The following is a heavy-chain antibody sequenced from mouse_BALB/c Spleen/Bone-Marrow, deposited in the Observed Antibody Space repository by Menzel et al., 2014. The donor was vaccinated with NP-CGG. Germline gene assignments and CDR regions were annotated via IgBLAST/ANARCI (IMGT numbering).Heavy chain of an antibody. CDR3: ARQITTVDYAMDY. Sequence: VQLQQSGAELAKPGASVKMSCKVSGYTFTSYWMHWVKPRPGQGLEWIGYINPSTGYTEYNQKFKDKATLTADKSSSTAYMQLSSLTSEDSAVYYCARQITTVDYAMDYWGQGTSVTVSS. J-gene: IGHJ4*01. CDR2: INPSTGYT. D-gene: IGHD1-1*01. CDR1: GYTFTSYW. V-gene: IGHV1-7*01.